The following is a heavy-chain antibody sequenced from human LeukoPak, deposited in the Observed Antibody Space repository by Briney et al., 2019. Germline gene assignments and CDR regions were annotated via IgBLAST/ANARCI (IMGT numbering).Heavy chain of an antibody. D-gene: IGHD6-6*01. J-gene: IGHJ4*02. CDR1: GFTFSSYG. CDR2: IWYDGSNK. CDR3: AKDRQYSRAAFDY. V-gene: IGHV3-33*06. Sequence: GGSLRLSCAASGFTFSSYGMHWVRQAPGKGLEWVAVIWYDGSNKYYADSVKGRFTISRDNSKDTLYLQMNSLRAEDTAVYYCAKDRQYSRAAFDYWGQGTLVTVSS.